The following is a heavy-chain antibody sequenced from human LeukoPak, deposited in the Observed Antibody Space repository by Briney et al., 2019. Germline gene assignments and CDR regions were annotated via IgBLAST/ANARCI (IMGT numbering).Heavy chain of an antibody. V-gene: IGHV3-7*04. D-gene: IGHD3-10*01. CDR2: INQAGSVQ. CDR1: GFSFSAYY. CDR3: AGGSGSYYILDY. Sequence: GGSLRLSCAASGFSFSAYYMNWVRQAPGKGPEWLANINQAGSVQNYVDSVRGRYTISRDNAKNSLFLQMNSLRAEDTAVYYCAGGSGSYYILDYWGQGTLVTVSS. J-gene: IGHJ4*02.